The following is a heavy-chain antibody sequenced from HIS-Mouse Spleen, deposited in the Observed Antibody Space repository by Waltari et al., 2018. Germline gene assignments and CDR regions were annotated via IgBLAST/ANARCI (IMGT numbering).Heavy chain of an antibody. CDR3: ARVSSGGSDFDY. D-gene: IGHD3-16*01. J-gene: IGHJ4*02. CDR2: INPKGGGT. Sequence: QVQLVQSGAEVKKPGASVKVSCKASGYTFTGYYMHWVRQDPGQGLEWMGRINPKGGGTNYGQKFQGRVTLARDTSISTAYMELSRLRSDDTAVYYCARVSSGGSDFDYWGQGTLVTVSS. V-gene: IGHV1-2*02. CDR1: GYTFTGYY.